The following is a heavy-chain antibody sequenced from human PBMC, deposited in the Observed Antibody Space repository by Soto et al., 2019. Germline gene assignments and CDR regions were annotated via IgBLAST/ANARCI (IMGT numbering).Heavy chain of an antibody. D-gene: IGHD2-2*01. CDR2: INTDGGST. V-gene: IGHV3-74*01. Sequence: GGSLRLSCAASGFTFSGHWVHWVRQVPGKGLVWVSRINTDGGSTSYADSVKGRFTISRDNAKNTLFLQMTGLRVDDTSVYYCAREAGYCSRTSCYRRAFDTWGQGTMVTVS. J-gene: IGHJ3*02. CDR3: AREAGYCSRTSCYRRAFDT. CDR1: GFTFSGHW.